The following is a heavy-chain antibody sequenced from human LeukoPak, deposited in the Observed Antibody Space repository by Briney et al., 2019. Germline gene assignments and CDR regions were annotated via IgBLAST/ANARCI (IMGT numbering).Heavy chain of an antibody. CDR3: AREGYSSSFLYRNFDY. Sequence: SETLSLTCTVSGGSFSSYYWSWIRQPAGKGLEWIGRIYTRGSTNYSPSLKSRVTISVDTSKNQFSLKLSSVTAADTAVYYCAREGYSSSFLYRNFDYWGQGTLVTVSS. D-gene: IGHD6-6*01. CDR1: GGSFSSYY. J-gene: IGHJ4*02. V-gene: IGHV4-4*07. CDR2: IYTRGST.